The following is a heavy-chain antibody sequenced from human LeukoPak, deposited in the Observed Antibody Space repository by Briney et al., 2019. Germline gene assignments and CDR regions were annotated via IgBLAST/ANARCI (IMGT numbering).Heavy chain of an antibody. CDR1: GFSFGNYA. CDR2: ISGSGGST. Sequence: GGSLRLSCAASGFSFGNYAMSWVRQAPGKGLEWVSAISGSGGSTYYADSVKGRFTISRDNSKNTLYLQMNSLRAEDTAVYYCAKEGAVENAFDIWGQGTMVTVSS. J-gene: IGHJ3*02. V-gene: IGHV3-23*01. D-gene: IGHD6-19*01. CDR3: AKEGAVENAFDI.